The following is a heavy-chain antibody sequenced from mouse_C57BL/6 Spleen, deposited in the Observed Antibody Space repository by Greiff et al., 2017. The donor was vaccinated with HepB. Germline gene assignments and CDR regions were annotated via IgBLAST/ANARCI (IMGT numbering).Heavy chain of an antibody. CDR1: GFSLTSYG. J-gene: IGHJ2*01. Sequence: VKVVESGPGLVQPSQSLSITCTVSGFSLTSYGVHWVRQSPGKGLEWLGVIWRGGSTDYNAAFMSRLSITKDNSKSQVFFKMNSLQADDTAIYYCAKTGAPQPHFDYWGQGTTLTVSS. V-gene: IGHV2-5*01. CDR2: IWRGGST. D-gene: IGHD3-2*02. CDR3: AKTGAPQPHFDY.